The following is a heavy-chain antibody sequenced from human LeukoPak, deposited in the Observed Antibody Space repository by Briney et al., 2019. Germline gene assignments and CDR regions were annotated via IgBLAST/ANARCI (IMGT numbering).Heavy chain of an antibody. V-gene: IGHV3-33*01. CDR2: IWYDGSNK. J-gene: IGHJ6*02. CDR3: ARPSADYSDNLWKYYGMDV. D-gene: IGHD4-17*01. Sequence: GGSLRLSCVASGFTFSSYGMHWVRQAPGKGLEWVAVIWYDGSNKYYADSVKGRFTISRDNSKNTLYLQMNSLRAEDTAVYYCARPSADYSDNLWKYYGMDVWGQGTTVTVSS. CDR1: GFTFSSYG.